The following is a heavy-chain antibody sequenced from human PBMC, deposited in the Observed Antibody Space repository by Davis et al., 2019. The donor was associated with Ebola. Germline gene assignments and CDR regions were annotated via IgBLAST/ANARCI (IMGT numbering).Heavy chain of an antibody. V-gene: IGHV3-13*01. D-gene: IGHD4-11*01. CDR1: GFTFSSYD. Sequence: PGGSLRLSCAASGFTFSSYDMHWVRHGKGKGLEWVSSIGYNGDTYYPDSVKGRFSISRENAKNSLYLQMKSLRVGDTAVYYCARGGTVTTDYYYYVMDVWGRGTTVTVSS. CDR3: ARGGTVTTDYYYYVMDV. J-gene: IGHJ6*04. CDR2: IGYNGDT.